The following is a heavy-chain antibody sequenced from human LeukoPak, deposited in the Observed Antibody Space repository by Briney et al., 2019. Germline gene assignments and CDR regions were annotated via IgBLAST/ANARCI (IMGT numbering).Heavy chain of an antibody. Sequence: GGSLRLSCAASGFTFSSYAMSWVRQAPGKGLEWVSAISGSGGSTYYADSVKGRFTISRDNSKNTLYLQMNSLRAEDTAVYYCAKATYYYDSSGYDYWGQGTLVTVSS. D-gene: IGHD3-22*01. CDR1: GFTFSSYA. V-gene: IGHV3-23*01. CDR3: AKATYYYDSSGYDY. CDR2: ISGSGGST. J-gene: IGHJ4*02.